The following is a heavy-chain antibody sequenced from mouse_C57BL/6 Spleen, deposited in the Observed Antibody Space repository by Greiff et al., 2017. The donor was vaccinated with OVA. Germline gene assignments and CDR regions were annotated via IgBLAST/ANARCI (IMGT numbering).Heavy chain of an antibody. Sequence: EVMLVESGPGLAKPSQTLSLTCSVTGYSITSDYWNWIRKFPGNKLEYMGYISYSGSTYYNPSLKSRISITRDTSKNQYYLQLNSVTTEDTATYYCASTTVVDTGAMDYWGQGTSVTVSS. J-gene: IGHJ4*01. CDR2: ISYSGST. D-gene: IGHD1-1*01. CDR1: GYSITSDY. V-gene: IGHV3-8*01. CDR3: ASTTVVDTGAMDY.